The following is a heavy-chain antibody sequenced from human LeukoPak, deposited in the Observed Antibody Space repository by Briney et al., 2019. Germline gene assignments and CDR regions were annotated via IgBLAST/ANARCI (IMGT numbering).Heavy chain of an antibody. Sequence: GGSLRLSCAASGFTLSSYWMHWVRQAAGKGLVWVSRISSDGTSTSYADSVKGRFTISRDNAKNQLYLEMNSQRAEDTAVYYCARTTYHFDSWGQGTLVTVSS. CDR1: GFTLSSYW. CDR3: ARTTYHFDS. CDR2: ISSDGTST. D-gene: IGHD1-1*01. J-gene: IGHJ4*02. V-gene: IGHV3-74*01.